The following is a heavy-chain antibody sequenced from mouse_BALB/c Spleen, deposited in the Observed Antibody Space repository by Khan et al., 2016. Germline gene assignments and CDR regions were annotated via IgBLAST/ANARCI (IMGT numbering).Heavy chain of an antibody. D-gene: IGHD2-4*01. V-gene: IGHV1-69*02. CDR1: GYTFTSYW. J-gene: IGHJ3*01. Sequence: QVQLQQPGAELVRPGASVKLSCKATGYTFTSYWINWMKQRPGQGLEWIGNIYPSDIYTNYNQKFKDKATLTVDKSSSTAYMQLSSPTSEDSAIYCCTRGESTMIRGFAYWGQGTLVTDSA. CDR3: TRGESTMIRGFAY. CDR2: IYPSDIYT.